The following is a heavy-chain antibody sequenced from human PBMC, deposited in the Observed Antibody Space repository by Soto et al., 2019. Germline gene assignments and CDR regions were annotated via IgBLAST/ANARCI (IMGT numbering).Heavy chain of an antibody. D-gene: IGHD1-26*01. CDR3: ARVGRLGGTPYYFDY. Sequence: SETLSLTCTVSGGSISSNSYYWGWIRQPPGKGLEWIGSIYYSGSTSYNPSLKSRVTISVDTSKNQFSLKLSSVTAADTAVYHCARVGRLGGTPYYFDYWGQGTLVTVSS. CDR1: GGSISSNSYY. V-gene: IGHV4-39*01. CDR2: IYYSGST. J-gene: IGHJ4*02.